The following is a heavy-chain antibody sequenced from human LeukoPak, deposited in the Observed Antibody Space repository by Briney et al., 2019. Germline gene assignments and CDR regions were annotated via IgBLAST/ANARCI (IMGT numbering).Heavy chain of an antibody. V-gene: IGHV3-49*04. CDR1: GFTFSSYG. Sequence: GGTLRLSCAASGFTFSSYGMSWVRQAPGKGLEWVGFIRSKADGGTTEYAASVKGRFTISRDDSKSIAYLQMNSLKTEDTAVYYCTTYYHILTSPASFDYWGQGTLVTVSS. CDR2: IRSKADGGTT. D-gene: IGHD3-9*01. J-gene: IGHJ4*02. CDR3: TTYYHILTSPASFDY.